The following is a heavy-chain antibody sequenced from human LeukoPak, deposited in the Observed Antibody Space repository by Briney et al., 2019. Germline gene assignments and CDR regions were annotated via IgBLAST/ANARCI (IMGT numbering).Heavy chain of an antibody. CDR1: GFTFSSYG. Sequence: GGSLRLFCAASGFTFSSYGMNWVRQAPGRGLEWVSSLSSSSSYIYYADSVKGRFTISRDNAKNSLYLQMNSLRAEDTAVYYCARDVGEGYFDYWGQGTLVTVSS. V-gene: IGHV3-21*01. CDR2: LSSSSSYI. D-gene: IGHD3-10*01. CDR3: ARDVGEGYFDY. J-gene: IGHJ4*02.